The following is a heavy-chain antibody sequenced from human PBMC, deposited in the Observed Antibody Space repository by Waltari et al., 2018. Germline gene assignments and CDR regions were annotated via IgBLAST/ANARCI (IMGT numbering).Heavy chain of an antibody. Sequence: QVQLVQSGAEVKKPGSSVKVSCKASGGTFSSYAISWVQQAPGQGLEWMGGIIPIFGTANYAQKFQGRVTITTDESTSTAYMELSSLRSEDTAVYYGARGGAYYGSGTSYYFDYWGQGTLVTVSS. CDR1: GGTFSSYA. D-gene: IGHD3-10*01. J-gene: IGHJ4*02. CDR3: ARGGAYYGSGTSYYFDY. V-gene: IGHV1-69*05. CDR2: IIPIFGTA.